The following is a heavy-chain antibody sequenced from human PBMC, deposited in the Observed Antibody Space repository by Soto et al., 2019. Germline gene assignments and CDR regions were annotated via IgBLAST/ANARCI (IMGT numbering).Heavy chain of an antibody. Sequence: PSETLSLTCAVSGGSVDGDRYYWAWIRQPPGKRLEWIGEIYHNGSTTYSPSLRGRATISVDKSNNQFSLRLRSVTAADTAVYYCATLPPRIVVSLLPIPTWGQGILVTVSS. D-gene: IGHD2-21*01. CDR2: IYHNGST. CDR1: GGSVDGDRYY. J-gene: IGHJ5*02. CDR3: ATLPPRIVVSLLPIPT. V-gene: IGHV4-61*05.